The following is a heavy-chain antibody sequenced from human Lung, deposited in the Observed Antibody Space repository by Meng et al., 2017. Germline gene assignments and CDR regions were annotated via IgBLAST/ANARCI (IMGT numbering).Heavy chain of an antibody. CDR2: INSGGSS. CDR3: ARDRALVWEADGGMDV. V-gene: IGHV3-21*01. Sequence: GESLKISCAASRFSVSSYSMSWVRQAPGKGLDWVSSINSGGSSYADSVKGRFTISRDNAKSSLYLHMNSLRDDDTAVYYCARDRALVWEADGGMDVWGQGTTVTVSS. CDR1: RFSVSSYS. D-gene: IGHD3-16*01. J-gene: IGHJ6*02.